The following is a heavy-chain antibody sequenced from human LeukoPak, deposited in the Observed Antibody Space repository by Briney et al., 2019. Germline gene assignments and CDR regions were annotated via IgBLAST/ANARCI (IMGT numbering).Heavy chain of an antibody. CDR1: GGSISSGGYS. V-gene: IGHV4-30-2*01. CDR3: ARGIYDSSGYYPHP. Sequence: SETLSLTCAVSGGSISSGGYSWSWIRQPPGKGLEWIGYIYHSGSTYYNPSLKSRVTISVDRSKNQFSLKLSSVTAADTAVYYCARGIYDSSGYYPHPWGQGTLVTVSS. D-gene: IGHD3-22*01. CDR2: IYHSGST. J-gene: IGHJ5*02.